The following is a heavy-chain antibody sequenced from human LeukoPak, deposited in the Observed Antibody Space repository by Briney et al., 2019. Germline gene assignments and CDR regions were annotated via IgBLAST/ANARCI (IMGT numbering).Heavy chain of an antibody. D-gene: IGHD3-22*01. J-gene: IGHJ5*02. V-gene: IGHV3-48*01. CDR2: ISTTSSTI. CDR3: ARDLGQYYDTSDNWFDP. Sequence: GGSLRLSCAASGFTFSAYTMNWVRQVPGKGLEWISHISTTSSTIYYADSVKGRFTISRDNAKNSLYLQMNSLRAEDTAVYYCARDLGQYYDTSDNWFDPWGQGTLVTVSS. CDR1: GFTFSAYT.